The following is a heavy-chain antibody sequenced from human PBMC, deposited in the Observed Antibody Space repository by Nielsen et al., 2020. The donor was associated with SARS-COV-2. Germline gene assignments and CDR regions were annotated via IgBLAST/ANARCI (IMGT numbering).Heavy chain of an antibody. CDR1: GFTFSGSA. CDR3: TTGYDFWSTNPPK. CDR2: IKTKTNSYAT. Sequence: GESLKISCVASGFTFSGSAMHWVRQASGKGLEWVGRIKTKTNSYATEYGASVKDTFTISRDDSKNTAYLQMKSLKTEDTAVYYCTTGYDFWSTNPPKWGQGTLVTVSS. J-gene: IGHJ4*02. D-gene: IGHD3-3*01. V-gene: IGHV3-73*01.